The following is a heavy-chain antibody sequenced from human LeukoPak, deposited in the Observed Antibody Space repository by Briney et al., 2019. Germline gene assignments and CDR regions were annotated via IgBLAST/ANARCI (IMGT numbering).Heavy chain of an antibody. CDR3: ARAERGGYSGYDYGMDL. J-gene: IGHJ6*04. V-gene: IGHV3-30*04. CDR2: ISYDGSNT. D-gene: IGHD5-12*01. CDR1: GFIFSSYA. Sequence: GRSLRLSCAASGFIFSSYAMHWVRQAPGKGLEWVAVISYDGSNTYYADSVKGRFTISRDNSKNTLYLQMNSLRAEDTAVYYCARAERGGYSGYDYGMDLWGEGTTVTVSS.